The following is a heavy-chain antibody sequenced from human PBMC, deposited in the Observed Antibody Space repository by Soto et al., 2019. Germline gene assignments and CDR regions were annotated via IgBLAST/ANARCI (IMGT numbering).Heavy chain of an antibody. V-gene: IGHV3-30*18. Sequence: QVHLVESGGGVVQPGRSLRLSCAASGFTFSNFGMHWVRQAPGKGLEWVASVSFDGTKKHSADSVKGRFTISRDSSKNTLYLQMSSLRTGDTAVYYCAKDDVAGDGLWLVADWGQGILVTVS. CDR3: AKDDVAGDGLWLVAD. D-gene: IGHD2-21*02. J-gene: IGHJ1*01. CDR2: VSFDGTKK. CDR1: GFTFSNFG.